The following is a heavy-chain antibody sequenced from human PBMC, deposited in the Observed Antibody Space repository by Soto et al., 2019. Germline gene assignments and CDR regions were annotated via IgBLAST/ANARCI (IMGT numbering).Heavy chain of an antibody. V-gene: IGHV3-74*01. Sequence: GGSLRLSCAASGFSLSGYWMHWVRQAPGRGLVWVSRIKSDGSSTSYGDSVKGRFTISRDNAKNTLYLQMNSLRAEDTAVYYCARGRYCSGGSCSDYFMDVWGKGTTVTVSS. D-gene: IGHD2-15*01. CDR1: GFSLSGYW. J-gene: IGHJ6*03. CDR2: IKSDGSST. CDR3: ARGRYCSGGSCSDYFMDV.